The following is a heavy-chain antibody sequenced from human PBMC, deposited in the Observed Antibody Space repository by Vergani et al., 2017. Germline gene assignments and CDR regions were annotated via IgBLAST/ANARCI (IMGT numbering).Heavy chain of an antibody. Sequence: QVQLVESGGGVVQPGRSLRLSCAASGFTFSSYGMHWVRQAPGKGLEWVAVISDDGSKTYYADFVKGRFTISRDNSKNTLYLQMNSLRAEDTAVYYCAKEMPGYCSSTSCPPWLDYYYGMDVWGQGP. CDR2: ISDDGSKT. J-gene: IGHJ6*02. V-gene: IGHV3-30*18. CDR3: AKEMPGYCSSTSCPPWLDYYYGMDV. CDR1: GFTFSSYG. D-gene: IGHD2-2*01.